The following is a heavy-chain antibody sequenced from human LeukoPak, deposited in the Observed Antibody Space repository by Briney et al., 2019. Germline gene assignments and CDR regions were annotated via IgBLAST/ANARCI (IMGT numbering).Heavy chain of an antibody. CDR3: ARDGLAAAEAGWFDP. Sequence: PGGSLRLSCAASGFTFSSYGMHWVRQAPGKGLEWVAVIWYDGSNKYYADSVKGRFTISRDNSKNTLYLQMNSLRAEDTAVYYCARDGLAAAEAGWFDPWGQGTLVTASS. CDR2: IWYDGSNK. V-gene: IGHV3-33*01. D-gene: IGHD6-13*01. CDR1: GFTFSSYG. J-gene: IGHJ5*02.